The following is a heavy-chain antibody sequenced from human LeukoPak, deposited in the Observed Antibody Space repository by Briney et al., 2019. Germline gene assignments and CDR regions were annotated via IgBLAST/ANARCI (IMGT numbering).Heavy chain of an antibody. CDR3: ASLMWELLTSPESYYYYYYMDV. Sequence: GGSLRLSCAASGFTFSSYSMNWVRQAPGKGLEWVSSISSSSSYIYYADSVKGRFTISRDNAKNSLYLQMNSLRAEDTAVYYCASLMWELLTSPESYYYYYYMDVWGKGTTVTVSS. CDR2: ISSSSSYI. D-gene: IGHD1-26*01. J-gene: IGHJ6*03. V-gene: IGHV3-21*01. CDR1: GFTFSSYS.